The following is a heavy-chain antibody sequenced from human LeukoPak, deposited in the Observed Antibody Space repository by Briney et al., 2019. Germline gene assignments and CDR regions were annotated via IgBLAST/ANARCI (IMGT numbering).Heavy chain of an antibody. V-gene: IGHV3-23*01. J-gene: IGHJ4*02. CDR2: ISGSGGSP. Sequence: GGSLRLSCAASGFIFSSYAMNWVRQAPGKGLEGVSAISGSGGSPYYADSVKGRFTISRDNSKNTLFPQMNSLRAEDTAVYYCAKGYTVTTTLVDYWGQGTLVTVSS. CDR3: AKGYTVTTTLVDY. CDR1: GFIFSSYA. D-gene: IGHD4-17*01.